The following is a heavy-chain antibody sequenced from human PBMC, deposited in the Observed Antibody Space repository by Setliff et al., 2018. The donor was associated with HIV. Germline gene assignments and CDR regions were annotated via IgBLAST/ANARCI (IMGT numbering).Heavy chain of an antibody. D-gene: IGHD3-3*01. CDR2: IDHSGST. J-gene: IGHJ6*03. Sequence: SETLSLTCAVYGGSFSGYYWSWIRQSPGKGLEWIGEIDHSGSTKYNPSLKSRVTISVDTSKNQFSLKLSSVTAADTAVYYCARGTAYYNFWSGYSQDYYYYMDVWGKGTTVTVS. V-gene: IGHV4-34*01. CDR3: ARGTAYYNFWSGYSQDYYYYMDV. CDR1: GGSFSGYY.